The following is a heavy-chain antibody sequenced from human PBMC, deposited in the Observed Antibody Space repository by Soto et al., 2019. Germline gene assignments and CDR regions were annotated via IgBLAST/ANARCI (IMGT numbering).Heavy chain of an antibody. CDR3: ALTFYYGSGTYYNVGNLYY. J-gene: IGHJ4*02. CDR1: GLTFSTYA. CDR2: ISASGDST. D-gene: IGHD3-10*01. V-gene: IGHV3-23*01. Sequence: GGSLRLSCAASGLTFSTYALTWVRQAPGKGLEWVSSISASGDSTYHAESVNGRFTISRDNSRSTLFLQMSSLRAEDTALYYCALTFYYGSGTYYNVGNLYYWGQGTQVTVSS.